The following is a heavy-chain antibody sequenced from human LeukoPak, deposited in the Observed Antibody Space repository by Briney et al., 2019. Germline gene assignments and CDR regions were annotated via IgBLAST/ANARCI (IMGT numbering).Heavy chain of an antibody. CDR2: ISSSSAYI. CDR1: GFTLSRYR. V-gene: IGHV3-21*01. D-gene: IGHD5-12*01. Sequence: GGSLLLACAASGFTLSRYRMNWVRQAPGKGLEWVSSISSSSAYIYYADSMKGRFTISRDNAKSSLFLQMNSLRAEDTAVYYCARAGHSAYKAAGDCWGQGTLVTVSS. CDR3: ARAGHSAYKAAGDC. J-gene: IGHJ4*02.